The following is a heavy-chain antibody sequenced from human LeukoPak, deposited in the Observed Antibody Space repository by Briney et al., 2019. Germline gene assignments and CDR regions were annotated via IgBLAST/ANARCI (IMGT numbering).Heavy chain of an antibody. CDR1: GFTFSSYS. D-gene: IGHD2-2*01. V-gene: IGHV3-23*01. CDR3: AKVEYCSSTSCYESVTFDY. J-gene: IGHJ4*02. Sequence: GGSLRLSCAASGFTFSSYSMNWVRQAPGKGLEWVSAISGSGGSTYYADSVKGRFTISRDNSKNTLYLQMNSLRAEDTAVYYCAKVEYCSSTSCYESVTFDYWGQGTLVTVSS. CDR2: ISGSGGST.